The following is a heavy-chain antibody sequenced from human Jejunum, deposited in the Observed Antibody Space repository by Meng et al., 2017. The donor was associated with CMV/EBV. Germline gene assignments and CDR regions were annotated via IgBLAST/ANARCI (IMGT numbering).Heavy chain of an antibody. J-gene: IGHJ6*02. D-gene: IGHD3-10*01. CDR1: SSA. V-gene: IGHV3-23*01. CDR3: AKVLNPPRMRFSYYGMDV. CDR2: ISASGVSA. Sequence: SSAMTVVRQAPGKGLDWVSTISASGVSAYYADSVKGRFTISRDNSKNTLYLQINSLRADDTAVYYCAKVLNPPRMRFSYYGMDVWGQGTTVTVSS.